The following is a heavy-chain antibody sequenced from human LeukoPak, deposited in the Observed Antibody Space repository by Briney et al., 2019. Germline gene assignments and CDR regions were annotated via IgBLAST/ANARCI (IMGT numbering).Heavy chain of an antibody. D-gene: IGHD1-26*01. CDR1: GGSISTYY. J-gene: IGHJ4*02. CDR3: ARGQGGNYYLNYFDY. CDR2: FYYSGST. V-gene: IGHV4-59*01. Sequence: SETLSLTCTVSGGSISTYYWSWIRQPPGKGLEWIGHFYYSGSTTYNPSLKSRVTFSVDTSRNQFSLKLTSVTAADTALYYCARGQGGNYYLNYFDYWGQGALVTVSS.